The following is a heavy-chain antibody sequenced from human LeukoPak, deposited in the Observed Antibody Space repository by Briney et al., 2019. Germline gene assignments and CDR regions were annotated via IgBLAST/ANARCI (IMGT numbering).Heavy chain of an antibody. Sequence: SETLSLTCAVSGGSISSGGYSCRWIRQPPGKGLERIGYIYHSGSTYYNPSLKSRVTISVDRSKNQFSLKLSSVTAADTAVYFCARVATTVTTYDPWGQGTLVTVSS. CDR1: GGSISSGGYS. V-gene: IGHV4-30-2*01. J-gene: IGHJ5*02. CDR2: IYHSGST. CDR3: ARVATTVTTYDP. D-gene: IGHD4-17*01.